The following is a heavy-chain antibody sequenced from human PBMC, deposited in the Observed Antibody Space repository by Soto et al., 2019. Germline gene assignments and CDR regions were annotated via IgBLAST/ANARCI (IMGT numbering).Heavy chain of an antibody. J-gene: IGHJ4*02. D-gene: IGHD6-19*01. V-gene: IGHV3-21*01. CDR3: ARDRGSSGWTASDY. Sequence: VGSLRLSCAASGFTFSSYSMNWVRQAPGKGLEWVSSISSSSSYIYYADSVKGRFTISRDNAKNSLYLQMNSLRAEDTAVYYCARDRGSSGWTASDYWGQGTLVTVSS. CDR2: ISSSSSYI. CDR1: GFTFSSYS.